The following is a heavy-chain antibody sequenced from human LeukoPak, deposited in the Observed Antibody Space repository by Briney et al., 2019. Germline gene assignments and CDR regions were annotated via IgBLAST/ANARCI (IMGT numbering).Heavy chain of an antibody. Sequence: GGSLRLSRAASGFTFSNYAMRWVRQAPGKGLEWVSTISSTGDSTYYADSVKGRFTISRDNSKNTLYLQMNSLRAEGTAVYYCAKVLRYFMDVWGQGTTVTVSS. D-gene: IGHD3-9*01. CDR3: AKVLRYFMDV. J-gene: IGHJ6*02. CDR1: GFTFSNYA. CDR2: ISSTGDST. V-gene: IGHV3-23*05.